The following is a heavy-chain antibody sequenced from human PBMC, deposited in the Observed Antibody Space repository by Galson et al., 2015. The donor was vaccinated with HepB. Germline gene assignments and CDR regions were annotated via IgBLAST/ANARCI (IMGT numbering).Heavy chain of an antibody. V-gene: IGHV3-23*01. J-gene: IGHJ3*02. Sequence: SLRLSCAASGFTFSSYAMSWVRQAPGKGLGWVSAISGSGGSTYYADSVKGRFTISRDNSKNTLYLQMNSLRAEDTAVYYCAKDHDWVHAFDIWGQGTMVTVSS. D-gene: IGHD3-9*01. CDR2: ISGSGGST. CDR3: AKDHDWVHAFDI. CDR1: GFTFSSYA.